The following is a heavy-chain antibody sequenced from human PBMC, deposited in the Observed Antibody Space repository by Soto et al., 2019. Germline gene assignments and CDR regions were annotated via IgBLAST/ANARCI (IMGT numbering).Heavy chain of an antibody. J-gene: IGHJ4*02. CDR2: ISQSGNT. Sequence: QVQLHQWGAGLLKPSETLSLACSIYSGSFSGYYWSWIRQPPGKGLEWIGEISQSGNTNYSPSLKSRVAISIDTSKNHFSLNLASVSAADTAVYYCARAPKVSGSSQTRPDFWGQGTLVTVSS. V-gene: IGHV4-34*01. D-gene: IGHD6-6*01. CDR3: ARAPKVSGSSQTRPDF. CDR1: SGSFSGYY.